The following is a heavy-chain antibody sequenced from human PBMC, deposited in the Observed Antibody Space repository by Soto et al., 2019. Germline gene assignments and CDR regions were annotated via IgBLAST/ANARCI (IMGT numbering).Heavy chain of an antibody. V-gene: IGHV3-11*01. CDR3: ASHYDMWSGYLSPVDY. Sequence: GGSLRLSCAASGYTFRDYYMSWIRQAPGKGLEWISYIDTSGTKIYYADSVKGRFAITRDNAKNSLYLEMNSLRDEDKAVYYCASHYDMWSGYLSPVDYWGQGTLVTVSS. CDR1: GYTFRDYY. D-gene: IGHD3-3*01. J-gene: IGHJ4*02. CDR2: IDTSGTKI.